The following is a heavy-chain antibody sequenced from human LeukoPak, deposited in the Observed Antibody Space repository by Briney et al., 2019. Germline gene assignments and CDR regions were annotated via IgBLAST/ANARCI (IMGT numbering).Heavy chain of an antibody. J-gene: IGHJ3*02. CDR2: ISWNGAYI. Sequence: PGKSLRLSCATSGFTFDDYGMHWVRQPPGKGLEWISGISWNGAYIRYADSVKGRFTVSRDNAKNSLYLQMNSLRPEDMALYYCAKGNNYYASGSFHDPFDMWGQGTMVTVSS. CDR1: GFTFDDYG. V-gene: IGHV3-9*03. D-gene: IGHD3-10*01. CDR3: AKGNNYYASGSFHDPFDM.